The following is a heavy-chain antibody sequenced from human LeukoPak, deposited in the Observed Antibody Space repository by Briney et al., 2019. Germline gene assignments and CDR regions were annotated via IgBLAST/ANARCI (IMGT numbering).Heavy chain of an antibody. J-gene: IGHJ6*03. CDR3: ARQGAGGLLYYYYYMDV. Sequence: VASVKVSCKASGYTFTSYYMHWVRQAPGQGLEWMGWINTNTGNPTYAQGFTGRFVFSLDTSVSTAYLQISSLKAEDTAVYYCARQGAGGLLYYYYYMDVWGKGTTVAVSS. V-gene: IGHV7-4-1*02. D-gene: IGHD1-26*01. CDR1: GYTFTSYY. CDR2: INTNTGNP.